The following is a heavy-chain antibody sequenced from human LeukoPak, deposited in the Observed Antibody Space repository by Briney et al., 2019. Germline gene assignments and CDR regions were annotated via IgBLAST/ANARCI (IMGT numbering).Heavy chain of an antibody. CDR3: ARVGSSISRHWFDP. CDR2: ISGSGGSI. CDR1: GFTFSSYA. Sequence: SLRPSCTPSGFTFSSYAMTWVRQAPGKGLEWVSGISGSGGSIDYADSVKGRFTIDRDNSKNTLHLQMNSLRAEDTAVYYCARVGSSISRHWFDPWGQGTLVTVSS. D-gene: IGHD6-13*01. V-gene: IGHV3-23*01. J-gene: IGHJ5*02.